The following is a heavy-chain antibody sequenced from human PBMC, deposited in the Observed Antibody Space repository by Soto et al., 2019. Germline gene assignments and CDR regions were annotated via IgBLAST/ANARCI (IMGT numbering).Heavy chain of an antibody. Sequence: QVQLVESGGGVVQPGRSLRLSCAASGFTFSSYGMHWVRQAPGKGLEWVAVIWYDGTNKYYADSVKGRFTISRDNSKNTLYLQMNSLRAEDTAVYYCARDRGDRGGNRDYDGMDVWGQGTTVTVSS. CDR1: GFTFSSYG. V-gene: IGHV3-33*01. D-gene: IGHD2-15*01. CDR2: IWYDGTNK. J-gene: IGHJ6*02. CDR3: ARDRGDRGGNRDYDGMDV.